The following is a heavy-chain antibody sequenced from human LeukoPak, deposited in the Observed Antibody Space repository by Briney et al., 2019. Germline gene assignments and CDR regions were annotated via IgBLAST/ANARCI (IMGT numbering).Heavy chain of an antibody. V-gene: IGHV4-59*01. J-gene: IGHJ5*02. CDR3: TRDAEISGYTWYNWFDP. CDR1: GGSITNYY. Sequence: SETLSLTCTVSGGSITNYYWSWIRQPPGKGLEWLGYIYYTGTTKYNPSLESRVTISVDTSKSQFSLQLSSVTAADTAVYYCTRDAEISGYTWYNWFDPWGQGILVTVSS. D-gene: IGHD3-22*01. CDR2: IYYTGTT.